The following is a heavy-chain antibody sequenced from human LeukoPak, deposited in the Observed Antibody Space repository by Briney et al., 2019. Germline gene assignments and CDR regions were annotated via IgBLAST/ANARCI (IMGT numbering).Heavy chain of an antibody. J-gene: IGHJ4*02. CDR2: IYYSEST. CDR1: GGSISSYY. D-gene: IGHD3-22*01. Sequence: KPSETLSLTCTVSGGSISSYYWSWIRQPPGKGLEWIGYIYYSESTNYNPSLKSRVTISVDTSKNQFSLKLSSVTAADTAVYYCARDGYYDSSGYSSFDYWGQGTLVTVSS. CDR3: ARDGYYDSSGYSSFDY. V-gene: IGHV4-59*01.